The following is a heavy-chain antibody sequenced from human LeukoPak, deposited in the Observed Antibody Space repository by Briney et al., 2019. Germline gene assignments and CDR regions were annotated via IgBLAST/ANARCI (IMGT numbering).Heavy chain of an antibody. CDR2: IWYDGSNK. Sequence: GGSLRLSCAASGFTFSSYGMQWVRQAPGKGLEWVAVIWYDGSNKYYADSVKGRFTISRDNSKNTLDLQMNSLRAEDTAVYYCARDRSYDFWSGYSTPDYWGQGTLVTVSS. CDR3: ARDRSYDFWSGYSTPDY. D-gene: IGHD3-3*01. CDR1: GFTFSSYG. V-gene: IGHV3-33*01. J-gene: IGHJ4*02.